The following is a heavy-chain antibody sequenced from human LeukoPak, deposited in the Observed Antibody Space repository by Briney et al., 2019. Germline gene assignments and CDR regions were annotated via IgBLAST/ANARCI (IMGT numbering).Heavy chain of an antibody. J-gene: IGHJ4*02. CDR2: ISSSSSYI. Sequence: PGGSLRLSCAASGFTFSSYSMNWVRQAPGKGLEWVSSISSSSSYIYYADSVKGRFTISRDNAKNSLYLQMNRLRAEDTAVYYCARDPDPIDGANFHYWGQGTLVTVSS. V-gene: IGHV3-21*01. CDR1: GFTFSSYS. CDR3: ARDPDPIDGANFHY. D-gene: IGHD5-24*01.